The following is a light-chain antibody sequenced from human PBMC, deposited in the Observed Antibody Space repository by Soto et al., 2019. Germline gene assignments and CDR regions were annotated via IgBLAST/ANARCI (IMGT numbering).Light chain of an antibody. CDR1: QGITYY. CDR2: AAS. V-gene: IGKV1-12*01. J-gene: IGKJ3*01. Sequence: DIPMTQSPSSLSASVGDRVTITCRASQGITYYLAWYQQKPGRAPKLLIYAASNLQTGVPSRFSGSGSGTDFALTITSLQAEDFATYHCQQAYNFPFTFGPGTKVDI. CDR3: QQAYNFPFT.